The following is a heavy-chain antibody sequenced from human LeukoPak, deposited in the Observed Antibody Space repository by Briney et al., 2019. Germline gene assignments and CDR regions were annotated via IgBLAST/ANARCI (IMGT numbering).Heavy chain of an antibody. V-gene: IGHV3-48*02. CDR3: ARGRSGGYFDY. D-gene: IGHD3-3*01. J-gene: IGHJ4*02. CDR2: ISSSSSTI. CDR1: GFTFSSYG. Sequence: GRSLRLSCAASGFTFSSYGIHWVRQAPGKGLEWVSYISSSSSTIYYADSVKGRLTISRDNARNSLYLQMDSLRDDDTAVYYCARGRSGGYFDYWGQGTLVTVSS.